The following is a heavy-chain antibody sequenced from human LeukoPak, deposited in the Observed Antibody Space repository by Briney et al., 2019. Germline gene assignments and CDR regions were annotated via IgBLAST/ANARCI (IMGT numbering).Heavy chain of an antibody. D-gene: IGHD2-2*01. CDR2: ISAYNGNT. CDR1: GYTFTSYG. J-gene: IGHJ4*02. V-gene: IGHV1-18*04. Sequence: ASVKVSCKASGYTFTSYGISWVRQAPRQGLEWMGWISAYNGNTNYAQKLQGRVTMTTDTSTSTAYMELRSLRSDDTAVYYCARRSPGYCSSTSCYGLDYWGQGTLVTVSS. CDR3: ARRSPGYCSSTSCYGLDY.